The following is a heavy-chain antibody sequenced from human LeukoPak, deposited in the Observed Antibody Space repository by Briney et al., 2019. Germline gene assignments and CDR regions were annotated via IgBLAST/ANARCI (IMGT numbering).Heavy chain of an antibody. CDR2: INHSGST. D-gene: IGHD2-2*02. CDR3: ARRRGGYCSSTSCYTRSGEDY. Sequence: SETLSLTCAVHGGSFSGYYWSWIRQPPGKGLEWIGEINHSGSTNYNPSLKSRVTISVDTSKNQFSLKLSSVTAADTAVYYCARRRGGYCSSTSCYTRSGEDYWGQGTLVTVSS. J-gene: IGHJ4*02. CDR1: GGSFSGYY. V-gene: IGHV4-34*01.